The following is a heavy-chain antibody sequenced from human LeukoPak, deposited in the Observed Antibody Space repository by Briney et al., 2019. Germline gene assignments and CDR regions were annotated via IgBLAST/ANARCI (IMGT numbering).Heavy chain of an antibody. CDR1: GFTFSTHR. D-gene: IGHD3-10*01. J-gene: IGHJ6*02. CDR3: ARDRGFIGVFYNGIDV. Sequence: GGSLRLSCAASGFTFSTHRMHWVRQAPGKGLEWVSSISGTSTYIHYADSVRGRFTISRDNAKNSLYLQMNSLRAEDTAVYYCARDRGFIGVFYNGIDVWGQGTTVTVSS. V-gene: IGHV3-21*01. CDR2: ISGTSTYI.